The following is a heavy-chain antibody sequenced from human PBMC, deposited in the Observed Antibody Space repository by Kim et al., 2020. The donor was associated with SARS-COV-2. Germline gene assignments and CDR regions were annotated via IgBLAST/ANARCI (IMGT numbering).Heavy chain of an antibody. CDR2: IRSKTNSYAT. Sequence: GGSLRLSCAASGFTFSDSAMHWVRQASGKGLEWVGRIRSKTNSYATTYAASVKGRFTISRDDSKNTAFLQMNSLKTEDTAVYYCTSSRDCGGDCQSGYWGQGTLVTVSS. CDR1: GFTFSDSA. D-gene: IGHD2-21*02. CDR3: TSSRDCGGDCQSGY. V-gene: IGHV3-73*01. J-gene: IGHJ4*02.